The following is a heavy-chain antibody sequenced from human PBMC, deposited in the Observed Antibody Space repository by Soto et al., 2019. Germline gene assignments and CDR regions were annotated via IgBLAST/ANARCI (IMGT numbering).Heavy chain of an antibody. D-gene: IGHD7-27*01. V-gene: IGHV1-2*04. J-gene: IGHJ3*02. CDR1: GYTFTGYY. CDR2: INPNSGGT. CDR3: ARDILTGDDDAFDI. Sequence: ASVKVSCKASGYTFTGYYMHWVRQAPGQGLEWMGWINPNSGGTNYAQKCQGWVTMTRDTSISTAYMELSRLRSDDTAVYYCARDILTGDDDAFDIWGQGTMVTVSS.